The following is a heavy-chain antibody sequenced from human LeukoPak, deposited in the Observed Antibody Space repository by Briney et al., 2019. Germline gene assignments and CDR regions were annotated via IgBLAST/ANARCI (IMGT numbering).Heavy chain of an antibody. Sequence: PGGSLTLSCAASGFTFSNYDMHWVRQATGKGLEWVSAIGTAGDTYYPGSVRGRFTMSRENAKNSLYLQMNSLAAGDTAVYYCARGSNTDFDYWGQGILVTVCS. CDR2: IGTAGDT. D-gene: IGHD5-18*01. CDR1: GFTFSNYD. J-gene: IGHJ4*02. CDR3: ARGSNTDFDY. V-gene: IGHV3-13*04.